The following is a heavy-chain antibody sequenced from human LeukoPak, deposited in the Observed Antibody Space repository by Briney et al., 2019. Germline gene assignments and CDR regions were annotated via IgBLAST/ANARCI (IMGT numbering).Heavy chain of an antibody. CDR1: GYTFPAYF. CDR2: INPNSGDT. J-gene: IGHJ4*02. D-gene: IGHD2-2*01. CDR3: ARDRMGDCAATSCYLAY. V-gene: IGHV1-2*02. Sequence: SVKVSCKSSGYTFPAYFLHWLRQAPGQGLEWMGWINPNSGDTNYAQKFQGRVTMTRDTSITTAYMELSRLTSDDTAMYYCARDRMGDCAATSCYLAYWGQGTLLTVSS.